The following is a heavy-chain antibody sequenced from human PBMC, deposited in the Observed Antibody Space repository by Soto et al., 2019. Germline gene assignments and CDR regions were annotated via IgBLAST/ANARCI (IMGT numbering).Heavy chain of an antibody. V-gene: IGHV1-69*01. Sequence: QVQLVQSGAEAKKPGSSVKVSCKTSGGTFSSYAISWVRQAPGQGLEWMGGIVPLFRTTNYAQKFQGRVILPAEPPAYRLYMELGGLRSRDPAVSSSARGGYSSIWSNLFDRSGLDVCCQGGTVTVSS. CDR1: GGTFSSYA. J-gene: IGHJ6*02. D-gene: IGHD6-13*01. CDR3: ARGGYSSIWSNLFDRSGLDV. CDR2: IVPLFRTT.